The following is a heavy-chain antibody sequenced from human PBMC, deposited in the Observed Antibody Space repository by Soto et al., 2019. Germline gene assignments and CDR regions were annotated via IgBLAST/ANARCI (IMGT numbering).Heavy chain of an antibody. Sequence: GASVKVSCKASGGTFSSYAISWVRQAPGQGLEWMGGIIPIFGTANYAQKFQGRVTITADESTSTAYMELSSLRSEDTAVYYCARDSVTTANYWYFDLWGRGTLVTVSS. CDR1: GGTFSSYA. V-gene: IGHV1-69*13. D-gene: IGHD4-17*01. J-gene: IGHJ2*01. CDR2: IIPIFGTA. CDR3: ARDSVTTANYWYFDL.